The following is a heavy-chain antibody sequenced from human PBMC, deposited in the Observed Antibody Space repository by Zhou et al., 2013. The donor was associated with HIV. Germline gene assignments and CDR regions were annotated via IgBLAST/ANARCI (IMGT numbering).Heavy chain of an antibody. CDR3: ATRGFTRTHYNNYYMDV. D-gene: IGHD2-15*01. J-gene: IGHJ6*03. V-gene: IGHV1-69*05. CDR2: SSLCFGTP. Sequence: QVQLVQSGAEVKKPGSSVKVSCKASGGTFNSFFFQLGPTGPLDKGLSGWEGSSLCFGTPTYPQKFQGKVIFTTDKSTTTAYMELSSLTSEDTAVYYCATRGFTRTHYNNYYMDVWGKGTSVTVSS. CDR1: GGTFNSFF.